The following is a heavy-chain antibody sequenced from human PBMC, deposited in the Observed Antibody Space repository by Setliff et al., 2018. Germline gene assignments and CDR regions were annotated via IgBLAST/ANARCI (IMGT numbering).Heavy chain of an antibody. V-gene: IGHV4-61*09. CDR3: ARVTGFFYVDA. Sequence: SETLSLTCTVSGGSVGSDFSYWTWIRQPAGKGLEWIGQIYTSWSTNYNPSLKSRVTISLDASKNQFSLRLTSVTAADTAVYYCARVTGFFYVDAWGKGTTVTVYS. CDR1: GGSVGSDFSY. J-gene: IGHJ6*03. D-gene: IGHD3-3*01. CDR2: IYTSWST.